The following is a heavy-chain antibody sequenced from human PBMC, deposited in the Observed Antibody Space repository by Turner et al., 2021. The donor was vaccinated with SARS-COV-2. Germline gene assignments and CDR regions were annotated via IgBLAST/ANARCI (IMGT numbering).Heavy chain of an antibody. J-gene: IGHJ4*02. CDR3: ARLPYYYDSSGPIDY. D-gene: IGHD3-22*01. Sequence: QLQLQESGPGLVKPSETLSLTCTVSGGSISSSSYYWVWIRQPPGKGLEWIGTVYYGGSTYYNPSLKSRVTISVDTSKNQFSLKLSYVTAADTAVYYCARLPYYYDSSGPIDYWGQGTLVTVSS. V-gene: IGHV4-39*01. CDR2: VYYGGST. CDR1: GGSISSSSYY.